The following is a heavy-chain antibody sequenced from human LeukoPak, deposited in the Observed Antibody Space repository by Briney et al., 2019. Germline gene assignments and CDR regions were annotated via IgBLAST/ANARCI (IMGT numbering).Heavy chain of an antibody. Sequence: GASVKVSCKASRYTFTGYSIHWVRQAPGQGVDGMGWIIPNSGGTNYAQKFQGRVTMTWDTSISTAYMELSRLRSDDTAVYCCARDRDSSGWYGGDYWGQGTLVTVSS. CDR3: ARDRDSSGWYGGDY. CDR2: IIPNSGGT. J-gene: IGHJ4*02. D-gene: IGHD6-19*01. CDR1: RYTFTGYS. V-gene: IGHV1-2*02.